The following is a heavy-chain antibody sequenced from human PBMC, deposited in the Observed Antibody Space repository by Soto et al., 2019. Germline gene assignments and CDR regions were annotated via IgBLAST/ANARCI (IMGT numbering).Heavy chain of an antibody. CDR1: GGSISSYY. CDR3: ARDGSRQQRGWFDP. J-gene: IGHJ5*02. D-gene: IGHD6-13*01. CDR2: IYYSGST. V-gene: IGHV4-59*01. Sequence: ETLSLTCTVSGGSISSYYWSWIRQPPGKGLEWIGYIYYSGSTNYNPSLKSRVTISVDTSKNQFSLKLSSVTAADTAVYYCARDGSRQQRGWFDPWGQGTLVTVSS.